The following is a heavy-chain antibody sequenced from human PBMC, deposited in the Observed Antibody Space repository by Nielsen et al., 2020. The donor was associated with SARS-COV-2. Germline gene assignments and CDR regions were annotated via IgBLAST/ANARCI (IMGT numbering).Heavy chain of an antibody. V-gene: IGHV4-39*01. CDR1: GGSISSSSYY. Sequence: SETLSLTCTVSGGSISSSSYYWGWIRQPPGKGLEWIGSIYYSGSTYYNPSLKSRVTISVDTSKNQFSLKLSSVTAADTAVYYCAGTYDYVWGSYRYDAFDIWGQGTMVTVSS. D-gene: IGHD3-16*02. CDR3: AGTYDYVWGSYRYDAFDI. J-gene: IGHJ3*02. CDR2: IYYSGST.